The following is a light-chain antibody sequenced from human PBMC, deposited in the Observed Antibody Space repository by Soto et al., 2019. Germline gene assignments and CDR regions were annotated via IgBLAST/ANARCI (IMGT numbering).Light chain of an antibody. CDR2: DAS. V-gene: IGKV3-11*01. CDR3: QQRCDWPLT. Sequence: EIVLTQSPATLSLSPGERATLSCRASQSVSSQLARYQQKPGQAPRLLIYDASNRATGIPARFSGSGSATDFTLTISSLEPEDFAVYYCQQRCDWPLTFGGGTKVEIK. CDR1: QSVSSQ. J-gene: IGKJ4*01.